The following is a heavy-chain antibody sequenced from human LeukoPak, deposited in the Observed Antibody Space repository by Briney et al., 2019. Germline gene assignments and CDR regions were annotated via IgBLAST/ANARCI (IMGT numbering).Heavy chain of an antibody. Sequence: GGSLRLSCAASGFTFSSYGMHWVRQAPGKGLEWMAFIRYDGSNKYYADSVKGRFTISRDNSKNTLYLQMNSLRAEDTAVYYCAKDYEPLGYCSSTSCYNSGYFQHWGQGTLVTVSS. CDR1: GFTFSSYG. CDR3: AKDYEPLGYCSSTSCYNSGYFQH. J-gene: IGHJ1*01. CDR2: IRYDGSNK. D-gene: IGHD2-2*02. V-gene: IGHV3-30*02.